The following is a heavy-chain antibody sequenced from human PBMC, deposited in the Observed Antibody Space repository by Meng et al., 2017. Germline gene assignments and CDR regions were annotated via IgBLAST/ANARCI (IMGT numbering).Heavy chain of an antibody. V-gene: IGHV4-34*01. Sequence: QVRSQPGAARLLNPSDTLSLPCAVYGGSFSGYYWSWIRQPPGKGLELIGEINHSGSTNYNPSLKSRVTISVDTSKNQFSLKLSSVTAADTAVYYCARRGIAARPFYYWGQGTLVTVSS. J-gene: IGHJ4*02. CDR1: GGSFSGYY. CDR3: ARRGIAARPFYY. D-gene: IGHD6-6*01. CDR2: INHSGST.